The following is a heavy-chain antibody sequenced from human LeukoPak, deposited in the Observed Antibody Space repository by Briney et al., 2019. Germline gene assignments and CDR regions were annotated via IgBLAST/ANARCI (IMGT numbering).Heavy chain of an antibody. CDR3: VREIIAAWGSFDY. D-gene: IGHD3-16*01. V-gene: IGHV4-34*01. CDR1: GGSFKAYY. J-gene: IGHJ4*02. CDR2: INHRGGT. Sequence: PSETLSLTCAVYGGSFKAYYWSWIRQSPGKGLEWIGEINHRGGTNYNPSLKSRVTISVDTSKNQLSLKLNSVTAADTAVYYCVREIIAAWGSFDYWGQGTLVTVSS.